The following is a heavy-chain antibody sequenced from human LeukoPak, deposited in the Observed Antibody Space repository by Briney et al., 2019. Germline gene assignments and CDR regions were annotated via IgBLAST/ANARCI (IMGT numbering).Heavy chain of an antibody. CDR3: ARKVDTAMVQDFDY. CDR1: GYTFTSYG. J-gene: IGHJ4*02. D-gene: IGHD5-18*01. Sequence: ASVKVSCKASGYTFTSYGISWVRQAPGQGLEWMGWISAYNGNTNYAQKLQGRVTMSTDTSTSTAYMELRSLRSDDTAVYYCARKVDTAMVQDFDYWGQGTLVTVSS. CDR2: ISAYNGNT. V-gene: IGHV1-18*01.